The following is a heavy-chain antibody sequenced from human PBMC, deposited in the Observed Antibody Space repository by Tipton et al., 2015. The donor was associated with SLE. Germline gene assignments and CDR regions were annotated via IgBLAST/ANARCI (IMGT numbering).Heavy chain of an antibody. Sequence: TLSLTCTVSGASINRGSYFWTWTRQTAGKGLEWIGRIFVCGDTNYNPSLKSRVTMSVDTSKNQFSLEVNSLTASDTAVYYCARESVAADGGLDVWGQGTMVTVSS. CDR2: IFVCGDT. V-gene: IGHV4-61*02. CDR1: GASINRGSYF. D-gene: IGHD6-13*01. J-gene: IGHJ3*01. CDR3: ARESVAADGGLDV.